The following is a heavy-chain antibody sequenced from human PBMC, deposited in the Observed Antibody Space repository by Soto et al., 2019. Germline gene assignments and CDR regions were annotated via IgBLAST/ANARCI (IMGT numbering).Heavy chain of an antibody. CDR3: ARGSSGYISSWYYFDY. V-gene: IGHV3-23*01. CDR1: GFTFTGYA. J-gene: IGHJ4*02. CDR2: ISGIGGGT. D-gene: IGHD6-13*01. Sequence: GSLRLCCAASGFTFTGYALILVRQAPGKGLEGVATISGIGGGTYLADSVKGRLSISRDNSKNTVSLLMNSLRAEDTAVYLCARGSSGYISSWYYFDYWGRGTLVTDSS.